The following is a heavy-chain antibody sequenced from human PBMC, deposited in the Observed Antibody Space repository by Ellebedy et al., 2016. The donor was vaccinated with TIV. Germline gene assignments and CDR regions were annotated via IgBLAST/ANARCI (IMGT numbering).Heavy chain of an antibody. CDR3: SRDNTILRGGSGY. Sequence: GGSLRLSCAASGFTFSSYAMSWVRQAPGKGLEWVSLIYSGGTTYYADSVKGRFTISRDNSKNTLYLQMNSLKTEDTGVYYCSRDNTILRGGSGYWGQGTLVTVSS. CDR2: IYSGGTT. D-gene: IGHD3-10*01. J-gene: IGHJ4*02. CDR1: GFTFSSYA. V-gene: IGHV3-53*01.